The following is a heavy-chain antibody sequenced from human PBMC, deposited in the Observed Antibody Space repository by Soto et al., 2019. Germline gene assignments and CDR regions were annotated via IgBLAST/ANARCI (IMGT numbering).Heavy chain of an antibody. CDR3: ARDSPPVDY. J-gene: IGHJ4*02. V-gene: IGHV1-18*01. CDR2: ISAYNGNT. CDR1: GYTFSSYG. Sequence: QVQLVQSGAEVKKPGASVKVSCKASGYTFSSYGISWVRQAPGQGLEWMGWISAYNGNTKYAQKLQGRVTMTTDTPPSTADMERRSLRSDATAVYYCARDSPPVDYWGQGTLVTVSS.